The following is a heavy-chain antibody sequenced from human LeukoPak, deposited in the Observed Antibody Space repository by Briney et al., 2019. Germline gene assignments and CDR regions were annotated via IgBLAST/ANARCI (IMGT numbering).Heavy chain of an antibody. CDR2: ISSSGNTI. Sequence: GGSLRLSCAASGFTFSSYEMNCVRQAPGKGLGWVSFISSSGNTIYYADSVKGRFIISRDNAKNSLYLQMNSLRTEDTAVYYCARERPGEDTFDIWGQGTMVTVSS. J-gene: IGHJ3*02. CDR3: ARERPGEDTFDI. V-gene: IGHV3-48*03. CDR1: GFTFSSYE. D-gene: IGHD7-27*01.